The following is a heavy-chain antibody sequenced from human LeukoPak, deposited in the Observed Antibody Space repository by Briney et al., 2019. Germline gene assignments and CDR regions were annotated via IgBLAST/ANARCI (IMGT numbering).Heavy chain of an antibody. D-gene: IGHD1-26*01. J-gene: IGHJ4*02. CDR2: IYYSGST. Sequence: PSETLSLTCTVSGGSIGSSSYYWGWIRQPPGKGLEWIGSIYYSGSTYYNPSLKSRVTISVDTSKNQFSLKLSSVTAADTAVYYCARVIVGAKSYFDYWGQGTLVTVSS. CDR3: ARVIVGAKSYFDY. CDR1: GGSIGSSSYY. V-gene: IGHV4-39*01.